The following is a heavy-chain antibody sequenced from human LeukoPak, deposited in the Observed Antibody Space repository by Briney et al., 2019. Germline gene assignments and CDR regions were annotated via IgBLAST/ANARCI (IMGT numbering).Heavy chain of an antibody. V-gene: IGHV5-51*01. D-gene: IGHD3-10*01. CDR2: IYPANSDT. CDR1: GYSFTSYW. CDR3: ARPHFYASGSPYYLDY. J-gene: IGHJ4*02. Sequence: GESLKISCKGSGYSFTSYWIGWVRPMPGKGLEWMGIIYPANSDTRYNPSFKGQVTISADKSISTAYLQWSNLKASGTAMYYCARPHFYASGSPYYLDYWGQGTLVTVSS.